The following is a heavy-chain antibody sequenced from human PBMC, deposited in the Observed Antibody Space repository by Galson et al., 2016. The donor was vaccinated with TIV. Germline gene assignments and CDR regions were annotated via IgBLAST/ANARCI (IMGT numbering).Heavy chain of an antibody. CDR1: GFTFSTYV. Sequence: SLRLSCAASGFTFSTYVMHGVRQAPGKGLEWVAFVRYDGSHKNYADSVKGRFTISRDNSKYKLYLQMNSLRAADTAVYYCAKGMAIFGVIPPWGGMDVWGQGTTVTVSS. D-gene: IGHD3-3*01. CDR3: AKGMAIFGVIPPWGGMDV. V-gene: IGHV3-30*02. CDR2: VRYDGSHK. J-gene: IGHJ6*02.